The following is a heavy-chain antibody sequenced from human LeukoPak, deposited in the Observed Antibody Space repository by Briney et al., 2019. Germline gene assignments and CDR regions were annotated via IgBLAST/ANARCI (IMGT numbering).Heavy chain of an antibody. D-gene: IGHD2-2*01. CDR1: GFAFSNYG. J-gene: IGHJ4*02. Sequence: GGSLRLSCAASGFAFSNYGMNWVRQAPGKGLEWVSGITGSGGTTYADSVKGRFTISRDNSKNTLYLQMNSPRAEDTAAYYCAKDSLRTVPKASFDYWGQGTLVTVSS. V-gene: IGHV3-23*01. CDR2: ITGSGGTT. CDR3: AKDSLRTVPKASFDY.